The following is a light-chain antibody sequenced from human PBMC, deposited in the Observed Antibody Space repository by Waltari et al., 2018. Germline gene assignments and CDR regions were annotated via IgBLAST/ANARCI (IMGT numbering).Light chain of an antibody. CDR1: SSDVGSYNY. J-gene: IGLJ2*01. Sequence: QSALTQPASASGSPGQSITISCTGPSSDVGSYNYVSWYQQHPGKAPKLIIYDVTKRASGVSNRFSGSKSGNTASLTSSGLQAEDEADYYCSSYMDTATLELFGGGTSLTVL. CDR3: SSYMDTATLEL. CDR2: DVT. V-gene: IGLV2-14*03.